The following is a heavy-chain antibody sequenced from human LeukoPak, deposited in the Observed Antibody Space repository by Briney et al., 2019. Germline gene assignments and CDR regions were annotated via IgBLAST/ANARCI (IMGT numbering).Heavy chain of an antibody. CDR1: GFTFSSYG. V-gene: IGHV3-30*02. CDR2: IRYDGSNK. D-gene: IGHD6-13*01. CDR3: ASGGSNWSNWFDP. J-gene: IGHJ5*02. Sequence: GGSLRLSCAASGFTFSSYGMHWVRQAPGKGLEWVAFIRYDGSNKYYADSVKGRFTISRDNSKNTLYLQMNSLRAEDTAVYYCASGGSNWSNWFDPWGQGTLVTVSS.